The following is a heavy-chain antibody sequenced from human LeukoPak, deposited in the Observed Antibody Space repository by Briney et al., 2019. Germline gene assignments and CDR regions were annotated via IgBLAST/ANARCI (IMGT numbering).Heavy chain of an antibody. CDR2: IYTSGST. V-gene: IGHV4-61*02. J-gene: IGHJ4*02. Sequence: SETLSLTCTVSGGSISSSSYYWGWIRQPPGKGLEWIGRIYTSGSTNYNPSLKSRVTISVDTSKNQFSLKLSSVTAADTAVYYCARGGYCGGDCYFYYWGQGTLVTVSS. CDR1: GGSISSSSYY. D-gene: IGHD2-21*02. CDR3: ARGGYCGGDCYFYY.